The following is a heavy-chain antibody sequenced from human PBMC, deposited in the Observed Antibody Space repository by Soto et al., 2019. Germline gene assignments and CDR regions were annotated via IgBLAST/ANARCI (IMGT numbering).Heavy chain of an antibody. J-gene: IGHJ4*02. CDR1: GFTFSSYA. V-gene: IGHV3-23*01. Sequence: EVQLLESGGGLVQPGGSLRLSCAASGFTFSSYAMSWVRQAPGKGLEWVSAISGSGGSTYYADSVKGRFTISRDNSKTTLYLQLNSLRDEDTAVYYCAKDRGYSYAHDYWGQGNLVTVSS. CDR3: AKDRGYSYAHDY. CDR2: ISGSGGST. D-gene: IGHD5-18*01.